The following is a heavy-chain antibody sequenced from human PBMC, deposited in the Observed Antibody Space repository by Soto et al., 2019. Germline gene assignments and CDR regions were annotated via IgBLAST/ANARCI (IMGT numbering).Heavy chain of an antibody. Sequence: QITLKESGPTLVKPTQTLTLTCTFSGFSLTTDRVGVGWIRQPPGEALEWLAVIYWDDSKTYRPSLESRLTITNDTSKNQVALTMPNMDSLATATYHCAHAYGGRSLYWGQGTLVTVSS. CDR1: GFSLTTDRVG. D-gene: IGHD1-26*01. CDR2: IYWDDSK. J-gene: IGHJ4*02. CDR3: AHAYGGRSLY. V-gene: IGHV2-5*02.